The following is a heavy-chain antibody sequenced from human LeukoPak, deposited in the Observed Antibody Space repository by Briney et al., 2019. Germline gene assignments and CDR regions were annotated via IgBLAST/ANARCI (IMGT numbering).Heavy chain of an antibody. CDR2: IYPGDSDT. CDR3: ARHEVVGATVFDY. CDR1: GYSFTSYW. D-gene: IGHD1-26*01. V-gene: IGHV5-51*01. Sequence: GESLQISCKGSGYSFTSYWIGWVRQLPGKGLEWMGIIYPGDSDTGYSPSFQGQVTISADKSISSAYLQWSSLKASDTAMYYCARHEVVGATVFDYWGQGTLVTVSS. J-gene: IGHJ4*02.